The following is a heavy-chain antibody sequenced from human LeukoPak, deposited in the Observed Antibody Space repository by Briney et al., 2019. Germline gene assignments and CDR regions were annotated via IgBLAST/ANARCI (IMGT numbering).Heavy chain of an antibody. CDR2: ISGSANST. Sequence: HAGGTLRLSCAASGFTFSSYGMSWVRQAPGKGLEWVSGISGSANSTDYADSVKGRFIISRDNSKNTLYLQMNSLRAEDTAVYYCAKSEWQWLVPWDYWGQGTLVTVSS. V-gene: IGHV3-23*01. D-gene: IGHD6-19*01. CDR3: AKSEWQWLVPWDY. CDR1: GFTFSSYG. J-gene: IGHJ4*02.